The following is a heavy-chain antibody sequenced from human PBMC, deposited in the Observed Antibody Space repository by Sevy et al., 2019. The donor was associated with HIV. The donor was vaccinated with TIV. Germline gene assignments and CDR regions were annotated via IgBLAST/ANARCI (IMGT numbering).Heavy chain of an antibody. V-gene: IGHV4-39*01. D-gene: IGHD6-6*01. CDR3: ARPRYSSSSPFDY. CDR2: IYYSGST. Sequence: SETLSLTCTVSGGSISSSSYYWGWIRQPPGKGLEWIGSIYYSGSTYYHPSLKSRVTISVDTSKNQFSLKLSSVTAADMAVYYCARPRYSSSSPFDYWGQGTLVTVSS. CDR1: GGSISSSSYY. J-gene: IGHJ4*02.